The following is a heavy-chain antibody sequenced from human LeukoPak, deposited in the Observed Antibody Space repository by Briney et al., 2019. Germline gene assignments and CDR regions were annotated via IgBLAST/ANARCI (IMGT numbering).Heavy chain of an antibody. CDR2: IYYSGST. D-gene: IGHD3-3*01. J-gene: IGHJ4*02. V-gene: IGHV4-39*01. CDR1: GDSISSSFYY. Sequence: PSETLSLTCTVSGDSISSSFYYWGWIRQPPGKGLEWIGSIYYSGSTYYNPSLKSRVTISVDTSKNQFSLKLSSVTAADTAVYYCARHIGEGSGYDFWSGYRPLDYWGQGTLVTVSS. CDR3: ARHIGEGSGYDFWSGYRPLDY.